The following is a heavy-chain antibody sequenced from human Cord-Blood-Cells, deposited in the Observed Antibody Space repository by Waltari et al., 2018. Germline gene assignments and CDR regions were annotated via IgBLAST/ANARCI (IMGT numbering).Heavy chain of an antibody. V-gene: IGHV5-51*01. CDR1: GYSFTSYW. CDR3: ARPYCSGGSCYNWFDP. D-gene: IGHD2-15*01. CDR2: IYPGDSDT. Sequence: EVQLVQSGAEVKKPGESLKISCKGSGYSFTSYWIGWVRQMPGKGLEWMGIIYPGDSDTRYSPSFQGQVTNSADQSISTAYLQWSSLKASDTAMYYCARPYCSGGSCYNWFDPWGQGTLVTVSS. J-gene: IGHJ5*02.